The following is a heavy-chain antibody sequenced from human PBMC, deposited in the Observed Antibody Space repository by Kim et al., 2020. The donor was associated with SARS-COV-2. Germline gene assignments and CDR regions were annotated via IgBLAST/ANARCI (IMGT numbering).Heavy chain of an antibody. V-gene: IGHV3-72*01. D-gene: IGHD2-2*02. CDR3: ATSNGSSTSCYTGYFDY. J-gene: IGHJ4*02. Sequence: KGRFTISRDDSKNSLYLQMNSLKTEDTAVYYCATSNGSSTSCYTGYFDYWGQGTLVTVSS.